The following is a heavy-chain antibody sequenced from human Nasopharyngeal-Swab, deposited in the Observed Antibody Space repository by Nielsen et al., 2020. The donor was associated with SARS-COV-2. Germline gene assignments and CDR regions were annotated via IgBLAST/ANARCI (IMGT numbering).Heavy chain of an antibody. D-gene: IGHD3-22*01. CDR3: TKATSLYYYDSSGYRPWYCDY. J-gene: IGHJ4*02. CDR1: GFTFDDYA. Sequence: SLKISCVASGFTFDDYAMHWVRQAPGKGLEWISGINWNGGRIGYADSVKGRFTISRDNAKKSLYLQMNSLRPEDTALYYCTKATSLYYYDSSGYRPWYCDYWGQGTLVTVSS. CDR2: INWNGGRI. V-gene: IGHV3-9*01.